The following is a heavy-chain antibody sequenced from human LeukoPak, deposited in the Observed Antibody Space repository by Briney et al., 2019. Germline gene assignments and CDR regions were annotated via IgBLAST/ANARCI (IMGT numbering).Heavy chain of an antibody. CDR1: VYTFTSYD. V-gene: IGHV1-8*03. CDR3: ARGVSAAGMDY. D-gene: IGHD6-13*01. J-gene: IGHJ4*02. CDR2: MNPNSGNT. Sequence: ASVKVSCKASVYTFTSYDINWVRQATGQGLEWMGWMNPNSGNTGYAQKFQGRVTITRNTSISTAYMELSSLRSEDTAVYYCARGVSAAGMDYWGQGTLVTVSS.